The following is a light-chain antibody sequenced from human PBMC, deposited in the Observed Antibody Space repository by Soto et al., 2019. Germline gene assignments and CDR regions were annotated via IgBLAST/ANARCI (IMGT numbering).Light chain of an antibody. Sequence: EIVLTQSRGTLSLSPGERATLSCLASQSVSSNLAWYQQKPGQAPRLLIYGASTRATGIPARFSGSGSGTEFTLTISSLQSEDFAVYYCQQYNNWPLTFGGGTKVDIK. CDR1: QSVSSN. J-gene: IGKJ4*01. V-gene: IGKV3-15*01. CDR2: GAS. CDR3: QQYNNWPLT.